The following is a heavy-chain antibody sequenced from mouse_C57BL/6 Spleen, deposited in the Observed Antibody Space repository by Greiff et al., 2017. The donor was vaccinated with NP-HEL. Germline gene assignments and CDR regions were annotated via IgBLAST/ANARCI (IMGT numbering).Heavy chain of an antibody. CDR2: IYPGDGDT. CDR3: ARTGYDYDGLDY. Sequence: VQLQQSGPELVKPGASVKISCKASGYAFSSSWMNWVKQRPGKGLEWIGRIYPGDGDTNYNGKFKGKATLTADKSSSTAYMQLSSLTSEDSAVYFCARTGYDYDGLDYWGQGTTLTVSS. J-gene: IGHJ2*01. CDR1: GYAFSSSW. V-gene: IGHV1-82*01. D-gene: IGHD2-4*01.